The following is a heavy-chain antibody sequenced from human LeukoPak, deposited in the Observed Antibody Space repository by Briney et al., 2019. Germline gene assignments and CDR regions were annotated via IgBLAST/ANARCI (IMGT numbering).Heavy chain of an antibody. CDR2: ISYDGSNK. D-gene: IGHD4-17*01. Sequence: GGSLRLSCAASGFTFSSYGMHWVRQAPGKGLEWVAVISYDGSNKYYADSVKGRSTISRDNSKNTLYLQMNSLRAEDTAVYYCAKGGRYAEIFDYWGQGTLVTVSS. CDR3: AKGGRYAEIFDY. J-gene: IGHJ4*02. V-gene: IGHV3-30*18. CDR1: GFTFSSYG.